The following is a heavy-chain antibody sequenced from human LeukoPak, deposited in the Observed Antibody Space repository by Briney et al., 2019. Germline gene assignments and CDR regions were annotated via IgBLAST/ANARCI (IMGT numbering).Heavy chain of an antibody. Sequence: SQTLSLTCAISGDSVSSNSAAWNWIRQSPSRGLEWLGRTYYRSRWSTYYAVSVKSRISINRDTSKNQISLQLNSVTPEDTAVYYCARSTGPIDYWGQGTLVTVSS. CDR3: ARSTGPIDY. CDR2: TYYRSRWST. J-gene: IGHJ4*02. D-gene: IGHD1-1*01. V-gene: IGHV6-1*01. CDR1: GDSVSSNSAA.